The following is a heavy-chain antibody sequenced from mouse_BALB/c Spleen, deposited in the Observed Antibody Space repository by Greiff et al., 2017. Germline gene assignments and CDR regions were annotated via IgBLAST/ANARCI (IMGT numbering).Heavy chain of an antibody. Sequence: VKLVESGGGLVKPGGSLKLSCAASGFTFSSYTMSWVRQTPEKRLEWVATISSGGSYTYYPDSVKGRFTISRDNAKNTLYLQMSSLKSEDTAMYYCTRDRNMITTFAYWGQGTLVTVSA. J-gene: IGHJ3*01. CDR3: TRDRNMITTFAY. CDR1: GFTFSSYT. CDR2: ISSGGSYT. V-gene: IGHV5-6-4*01. D-gene: IGHD2-4*01.